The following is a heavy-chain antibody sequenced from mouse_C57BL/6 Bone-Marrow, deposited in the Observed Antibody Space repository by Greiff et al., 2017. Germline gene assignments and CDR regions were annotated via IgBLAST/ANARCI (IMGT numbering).Heavy chain of an antibody. CDR2: IYPGSGNT. CDR3: ARSGGFDY. D-gene: IGHD3-1*01. V-gene: IGHV1-76*01. CDR1: GYTFTDYY. Sequence: QVQLKESGAELVRPGASVKLSCKASGYTFTDYYINWVKQRPGQGLEWIARIYPGSGNTYYNEKFKGKATLTAEKSSRTAYMQLSSLTSEDSAVYFCARSGGFDYWGQGTTLTVSS. J-gene: IGHJ2*01.